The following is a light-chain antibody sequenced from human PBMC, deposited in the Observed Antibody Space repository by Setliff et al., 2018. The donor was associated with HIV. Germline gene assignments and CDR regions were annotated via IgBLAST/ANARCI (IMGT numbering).Light chain of an antibody. CDR1: SSDVGNYNY. J-gene: IGLJ1*01. CDR3: SSYTGRSTFV. CDR2: VVS. Sequence: QSALTQPASVSGSPGQSITISCTGISSDVGNYNYVSWYQEHPGKAPKLMIYVVSKRPSGVSNRFSGSKSGNTASLTISGLQAEDEADYHCSSYTGRSTFVFGTGTKVTVL. V-gene: IGLV2-14*01.